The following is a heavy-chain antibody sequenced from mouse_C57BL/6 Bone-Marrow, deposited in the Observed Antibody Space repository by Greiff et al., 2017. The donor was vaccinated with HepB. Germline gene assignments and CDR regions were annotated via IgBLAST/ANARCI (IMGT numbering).Heavy chain of an antibody. CDR2: ISYSGST. D-gene: IGHD1-1*01. CDR3: ASSYYGSRGDFDV. V-gene: IGHV3-8*01. Sequence: VQLQQSGPGLAKPSQTLSLTCSVTGYSITSDYWNWIRKFPGNKLEYMGYISYSGSTYYNPSLKSRISITRDTSKNQYYLQLNSVPTEDTATYYCASSYYGSRGDFDVWGTGTTVTVSS. CDR1: GYSITSDY. J-gene: IGHJ1*03.